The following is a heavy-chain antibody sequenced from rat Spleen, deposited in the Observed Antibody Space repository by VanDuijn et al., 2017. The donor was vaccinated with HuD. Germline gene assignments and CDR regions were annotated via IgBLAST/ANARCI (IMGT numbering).Heavy chain of an antibody. J-gene: IGHJ2*01. Sequence: EVQLVESDGGLVQPGRSLKLSCATSGFTFSTAWMYWYRQFPEKRLEWVARIKAKSNNYATDYTESVKGRFTISRDDSKSSIYLQMNNLKEEDTAIYYCAWSYYDGPDYWGQGVMVTVSS. D-gene: IGHD1-12*02. CDR3: AWSYYDGPDY. V-gene: IGHV6-6*01. CDR2: IKAKSNNYAT. CDR1: GFTFSTAW.